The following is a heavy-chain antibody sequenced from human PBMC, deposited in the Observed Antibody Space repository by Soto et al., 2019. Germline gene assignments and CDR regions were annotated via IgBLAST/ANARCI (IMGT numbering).Heavy chain of an antibody. CDR3: AKDYCSSASCYSDF. CDR1: GLTFSDYG. D-gene: IGHD2-2*01. CDR2: ISYDGGNK. V-gene: IGHV3-30*18. Sequence: HPGGSLRLSCTASGLTFSDYGMHWVRQAPGKGLEWVSVISYDGGNKYYADSVKGRFAISRDNSKNTLYLQMNSLRAEDTAVYYCAKDYCSSASCYSDFWGQGTLVTVSS. J-gene: IGHJ4*02.